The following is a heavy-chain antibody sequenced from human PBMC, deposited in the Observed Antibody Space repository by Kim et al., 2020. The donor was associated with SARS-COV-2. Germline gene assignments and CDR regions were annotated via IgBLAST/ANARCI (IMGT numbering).Heavy chain of an antibody. D-gene: IGHD2-2*01. CDR3: ARDWDIVVVPAGYGMDV. V-gene: IGHV3-11*04. CDR1: GFTFSDYY. J-gene: IGHJ6*02. CDR2: ISSSGSTI. Sequence: GGSLRLSCAASGFTFSDYYMSWIRQAPGKGLEWVSYISSSGSTIYYADSVKGRFTISRDNAKNSLYLQMNSLRAEDTAVYYCARDWDIVVVPAGYGMDVWGQGTTVTVSS.